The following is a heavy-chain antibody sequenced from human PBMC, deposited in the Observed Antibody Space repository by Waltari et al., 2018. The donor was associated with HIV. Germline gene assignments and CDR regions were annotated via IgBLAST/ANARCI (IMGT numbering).Heavy chain of an antibody. Sequence: QVQLVQSGAEVKEPGSSVKVSCKTSGYTLFRQSINWVRQAPGRGLEWMGWMNPKSGNTVYAQKFQGRVSMTRDTSTSTAYLEVRSLKFDDTAVYYCARAVVRSGGGGRITTRWFDPWGQGTLVIVSS. D-gene: IGHD2-15*01. CDR1: GYTLFRQS. V-gene: IGHV1-8*01. CDR3: ARAVVRSGGGGRITTRWFDP. CDR2: MNPKSGNT. J-gene: IGHJ5*02.